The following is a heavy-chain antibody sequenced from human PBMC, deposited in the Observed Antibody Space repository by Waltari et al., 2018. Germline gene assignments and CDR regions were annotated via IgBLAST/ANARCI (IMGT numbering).Heavy chain of an antibody. Sequence: EVHLQQPGAEVKKPGATVKISCKASGYVFSDYYIHWVRQVAGKGLEWMGRIYPKDGKTKFAEKFQVRFTITADTSTYTAYMEVASLRSDDTAVYYCATESDFWGQGTLVTVSS. CDR2: IYPKDGKT. V-gene: IGHV1-69-2*01. J-gene: IGHJ4*02. CDR3: ATESDF. CDR1: GYVFSDYY.